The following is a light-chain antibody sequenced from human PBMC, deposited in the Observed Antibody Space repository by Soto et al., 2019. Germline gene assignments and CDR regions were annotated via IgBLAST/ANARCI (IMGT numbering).Light chain of an antibody. V-gene: IGKV3-20*01. CDR2: GAS. CDR3: QQYDNSPWT. J-gene: IGKJ1*01. Sequence: EIVMTQSPATLSVSPGERATLSCRASQSVSSNLAWYQQKPGQAPRLLIYGASSRATGIPDRFSGGGSGTDFTFTISRLEPEDFAVYYCQQYDNSPWTFGQGTKVEIK. CDR1: QSVSSN.